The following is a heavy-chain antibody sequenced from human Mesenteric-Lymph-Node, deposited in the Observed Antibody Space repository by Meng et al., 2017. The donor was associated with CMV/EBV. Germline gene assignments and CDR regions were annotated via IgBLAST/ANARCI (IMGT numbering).Heavy chain of an antibody. J-gene: IGHJ6*02. D-gene: IGHD2-2*01. CDR1: GFIFNNYW. V-gene: IGHV3-7*01. CDR3: ARDHIVVVPAARYYYGMDV. Sequence: GESLKISCAASGFIFNNYWMSWVRQAPGKGLEWVANIKQDGSEKYYVDSVKGRFTISRDNAKNSLYLQMNSLRAEDTAVYYCARDHIVVVPAARYYYGMDVWGQGTTVTVSS. CDR2: IKQDGSEK.